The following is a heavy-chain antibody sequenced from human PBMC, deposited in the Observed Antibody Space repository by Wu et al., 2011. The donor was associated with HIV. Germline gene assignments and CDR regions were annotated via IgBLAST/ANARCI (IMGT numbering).Heavy chain of an antibody. CDR1: GYTFTGYY. V-gene: IGHV1-2*02. D-gene: IGHD2-8*02. Sequence: QVQLMQSGAEVKKPGASVKVSCKTSGYTFTGYYMHWVRQVPGQGLEWMGWIHPDGGGRNYVQKFQGRVTMTSDTSVSTTYMELSRLKSDDTAIYYCALRMGYCAGGTCSHDYWGQGTPVIVSS. CDR3: ALRMGYCAGGTCSHDY. J-gene: IGHJ4*02. CDR2: IHPDGGGR.